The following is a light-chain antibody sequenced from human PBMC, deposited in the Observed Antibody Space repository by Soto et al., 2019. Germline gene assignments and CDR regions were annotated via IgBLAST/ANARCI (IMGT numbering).Light chain of an antibody. J-gene: IGKJ3*01. V-gene: IGKV1-39*01. CDR1: QSISNY. CDR2: AAS. CDR3: QQSYTTLFT. Sequence: DIQMTQSPSSVSASVGDRVTITCRASQSISNYLNWYQQKPGKAPKLLIYAASSLQSGVPSRFSGSGSGTDFTLTISSLQPEDFATYSCQQSYTTLFTFGPGTNVDIK.